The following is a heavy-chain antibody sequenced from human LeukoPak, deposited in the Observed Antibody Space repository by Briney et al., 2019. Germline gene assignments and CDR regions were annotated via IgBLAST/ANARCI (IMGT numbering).Heavy chain of an antibody. CDR1: GGSFSGYY. Sequence: PSETLSLTCAVYGGSFSGYYWSWIRQPPGKGLEWIGEINHSGSTNYNPSLKSRVTISVDTSKNQFSLKLSSVTAADTAVYYCAREPRGYYGMDVWGQGTLLTVSS. D-gene: IGHD3-10*01. V-gene: IGHV4-34*01. J-gene: IGHJ6*02. CDR2: INHSGST. CDR3: AREPRGYYGMDV.